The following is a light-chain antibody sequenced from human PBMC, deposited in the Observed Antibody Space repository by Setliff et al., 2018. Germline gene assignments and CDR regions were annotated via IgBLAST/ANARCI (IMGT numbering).Light chain of an antibody. V-gene: IGLV2-8*01. CDR2: AVS. CDR3: SSYTGTYV. CDR1: SSDVGGYNY. Sequence: QSALAQPPSASGSPGQSVTISCTGTSSDVGGYNYVSWYQQHPGKAPKLMIYAVSKRPSSVPDRFSGSKSGNTASLTVSGLQAEDEADYYCSSYTGTYVFGSGTKVTVL. J-gene: IGLJ1*01.